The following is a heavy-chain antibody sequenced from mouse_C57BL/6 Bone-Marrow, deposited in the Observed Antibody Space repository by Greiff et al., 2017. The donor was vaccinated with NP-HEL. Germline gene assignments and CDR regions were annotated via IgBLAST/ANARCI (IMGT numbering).Heavy chain of an antibody. Sequence: EVKLMESGGGLVKPGGSLKLSCAASGFTFSSYTMSWVRQTPEKRLEWVATISGGGGNTYYPDSVKGRFTISRDNAKNTLYLQMSSLRSEDTALYYCARRGDSNHYFDYWGQGTTLTVSS. CDR1: GFTFSSYT. CDR2: ISGGGGNT. D-gene: IGHD2-5*01. J-gene: IGHJ2*01. V-gene: IGHV5-9*01. CDR3: ARRGDSNHYFDY.